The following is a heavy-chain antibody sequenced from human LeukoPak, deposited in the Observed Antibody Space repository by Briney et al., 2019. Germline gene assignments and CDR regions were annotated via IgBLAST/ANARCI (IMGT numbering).Heavy chain of an antibody. CDR2: INPSGGRT. D-gene: IGHD6-19*01. CDR1: GYTFTSYY. J-gene: IGHJ5*02. CDR3: ARDPSNTSGWKTWFDP. V-gene: IGHV1-46*01. Sequence: GASVKVSCKASGYTFTSYYMHWVRQAPGQGLEWMGIINPSGGRTSYAQKFQGRVTMTTDTSTTTAFMELRSLRSDDTAVYYCARDPSNTSGWKTWFDPWGQGTLVTVSS.